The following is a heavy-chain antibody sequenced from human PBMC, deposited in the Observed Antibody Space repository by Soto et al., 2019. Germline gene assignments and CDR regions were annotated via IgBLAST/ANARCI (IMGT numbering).Heavy chain of an antibody. Sequence: GGSLRLSCAASGFTFSNAWMNWVRQAPGKGLEWVGRIKSKTDGGTTDYAAPVKGRFTISRDDSKNTLYLQMNSLKTEDTAVYYCTTYDYGFSEDWFDPWGQGTLVTVSS. CDR2: IKSKTDGGTT. V-gene: IGHV3-15*07. CDR3: TTYDYGFSEDWFDP. CDR1: GFTFSNAW. D-gene: IGHD4-17*01. J-gene: IGHJ5*02.